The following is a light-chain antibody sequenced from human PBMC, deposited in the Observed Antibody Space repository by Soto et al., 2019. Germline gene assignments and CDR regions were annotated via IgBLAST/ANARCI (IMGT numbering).Light chain of an antibody. Sequence: DIQMTQSPSSLSASVGDTVTITCRASQSVSTWLAWYEQKPGKAPKLLIYDASSLESGVPSRFSGSGSGTEPTLTNSSLQAEDSATYYCQQYNSYTPTFGQGTKV. J-gene: IGKJ1*01. CDR1: QSVSTW. V-gene: IGKV1-5*01. CDR2: DAS. CDR3: QQYNSYTPT.